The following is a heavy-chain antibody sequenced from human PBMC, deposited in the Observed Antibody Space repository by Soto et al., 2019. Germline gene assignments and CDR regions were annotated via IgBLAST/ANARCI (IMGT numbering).Heavy chain of an antibody. CDR3: AKGLRGYETNFDR. CDR2: ISDSGAGT. J-gene: IGHJ4*02. Sequence: GGSLRLSCAASGFTFNDYAMSWVRQAPGRGLEWVSLISDSGAGTYYAESVKGRFTISRDNSKSTLYLQMNSLRAEDTAVYYCAKGLRGYETNFDRWGQGTLVTVSS. D-gene: IGHD5-12*01. V-gene: IGHV3-23*01. CDR1: GFTFNDYA.